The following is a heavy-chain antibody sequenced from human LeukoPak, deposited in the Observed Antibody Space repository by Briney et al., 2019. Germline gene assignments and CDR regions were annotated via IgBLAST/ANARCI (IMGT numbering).Heavy chain of an antibody. CDR1: GFTFSGSA. D-gene: IGHD1-26*01. CDR2: IRSKANSYAT. V-gene: IGHV3-73*01. Sequence: GGSLRLSCAASGFTFSGSAMHWVRQASGKGLEWVGRIRSKANSYATAYAASVKGRFTISRDDSKNTAYLQMNSLKTEDTAVYYCTRRDGSYGETNYWGQGTLVTVSP. J-gene: IGHJ4*02. CDR3: TRRDGSYGETNY.